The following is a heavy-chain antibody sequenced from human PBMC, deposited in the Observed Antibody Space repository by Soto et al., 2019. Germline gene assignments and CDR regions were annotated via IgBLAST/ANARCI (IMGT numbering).Heavy chain of an antibody. CDR2: IIPIFGTA. D-gene: IGHD1-7*01. CDR1: GGTFSSYA. Sequence: QVQLVQSGAEVKKPGSSVKVSCKASGGTFSSYAISWVRQAPGQGLEWMGGIIPIFGTANYAQKFQGRVTITADESTSPAYMELSSLRSEDTAVYYCARESGELELPYYYYGMDVWGQGTTVTVSS. CDR3: ARESGELELPYYYYGMDV. J-gene: IGHJ6*02. V-gene: IGHV1-69*01.